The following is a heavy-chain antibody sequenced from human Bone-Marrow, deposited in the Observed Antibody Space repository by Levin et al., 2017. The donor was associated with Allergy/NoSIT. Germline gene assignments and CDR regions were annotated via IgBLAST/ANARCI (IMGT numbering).Heavy chain of an antibody. CDR1: GFSLSPSGMR. J-gene: IGHJ3*02. Sequence: GSGPTLVKPTQTLTLTCTFSGFSLSPSGMRVSWIRQPPGKALEWLARIDWDDDKFYSTSLKTRLTISKDTSKNQVVLTMTNMDPVDTATYYCARTRTLYYDFWSGYSYSDAFDIWGQGTMVTVSS. V-gene: IGHV2-70*04. D-gene: IGHD3-3*01. CDR2: IDWDDDK. CDR3: ARTRTLYYDFWSGYSYSDAFDI.